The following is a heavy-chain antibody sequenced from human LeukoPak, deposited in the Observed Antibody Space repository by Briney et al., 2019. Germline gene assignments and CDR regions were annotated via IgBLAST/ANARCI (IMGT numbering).Heavy chain of an antibody. J-gene: IGHJ4*02. CDR1: GFTFSSDE. CDR3: ARDFHGLYYFDY. D-gene: IGHD5-24*01. CDR2: ISSSGSTI. V-gene: IGHV3-48*03. Sequence: GGSLRLSCAASGFTFSSDEMNWVRQAPGKGLEWVSYISSSGSTIYYADSVKGRFTISRDNAKNSLYLQTNSLRAEDTAVYYCARDFHGLYYFDYWGQGTLVTASS.